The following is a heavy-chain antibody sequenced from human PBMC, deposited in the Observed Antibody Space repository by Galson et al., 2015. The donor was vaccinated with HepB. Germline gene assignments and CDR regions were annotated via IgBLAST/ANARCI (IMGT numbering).Heavy chain of an antibody. D-gene: IGHD3-22*01. J-gene: IGHJ6*03. Sequence: SVKVSCKASGYTFTGYYLHWVRQAPGQGLEWMGRINPNSGGTNFAQKFQGRVSMTRDTSISTAYMEPSRLRSDDTAVYYCVNLMSSSGHFYYHYMDVWGKGTTVTVSS. V-gene: IGHV1-2*06. CDR3: VNLMSSSGHFYYHYMDV. CDR2: INPNSGGT. CDR1: GYTFTGYY.